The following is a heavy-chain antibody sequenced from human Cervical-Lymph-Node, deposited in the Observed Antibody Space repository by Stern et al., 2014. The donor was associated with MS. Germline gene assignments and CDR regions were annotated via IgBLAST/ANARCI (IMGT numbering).Heavy chain of an antibody. CDR1: GYSFTGYY. V-gene: IGHV1-2*02. CDR3: ARDRAGWGTGSEY. CDR2: INPKSGGT. J-gene: IGHJ4*02. Sequence: VQLVESGAEVKKPGASVKVSCTTSGYSFTGYYMHWVRQAPGQGLEWMGGINPKSGGTKYAQKFQGRVTMTRDTSLTSAYMELTRLSSDDTAVYYCARDRAGWGTGSEYWGQGTQVTVSS. D-gene: IGHD6-19*01.